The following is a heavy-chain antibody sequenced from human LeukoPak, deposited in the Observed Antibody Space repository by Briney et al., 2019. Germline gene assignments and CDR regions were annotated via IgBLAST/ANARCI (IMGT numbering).Heavy chain of an antibody. CDR1: GGSIINYY. Sequence: ASETLSLTSTVSGGSIINYYWSWIRQPPGKGLEWIAYIYYSGSTSYNPSLKSRVTISVDTSKNQFSLKLSSVTAADTAVYYCARTYGDYRFDYWGQGSLVTVSS. CDR2: IYYSGST. CDR3: ARTYGDYRFDY. V-gene: IGHV4-59*01. J-gene: IGHJ4*02. D-gene: IGHD4-17*01.